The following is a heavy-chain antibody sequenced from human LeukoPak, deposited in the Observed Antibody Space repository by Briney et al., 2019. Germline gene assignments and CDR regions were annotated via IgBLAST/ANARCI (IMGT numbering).Heavy chain of an antibody. CDR1: GGSISSYY. V-gene: IGHV4-59*08. CDR2: IYYSGST. J-gene: IGHJ4*02. CDR3: ARHGYSSGWAEFDY. Sequence: SETLSLTCTVSGGSISSYYWSWIRQPPGKGLEWIGHIYYSGSTNYNPSLKSRVTISVDTSKNQFSLKLSSVTAADTAVYYCARHGYSSGWAEFDYWGQGTLVNVSS. D-gene: IGHD6-19*01.